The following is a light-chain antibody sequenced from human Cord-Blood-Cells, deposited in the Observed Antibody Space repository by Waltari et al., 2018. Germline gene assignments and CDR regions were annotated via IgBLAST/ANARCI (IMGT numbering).Light chain of an antibody. CDR3: QQYNNWPPLT. CDR2: GAS. J-gene: IGKJ4*01. V-gene: IGKV3-15*01. Sequence: IVMPQYPATLSASPGERATFSCRASQIVSSNLAWYQQKPGQAPMLLIYGASTTATGIPARFSGSGSGTEFTLTISSLQSEDFAVYYCQQYNNWPPLTFGGGTKVEIK. CDR1: QIVSSN.